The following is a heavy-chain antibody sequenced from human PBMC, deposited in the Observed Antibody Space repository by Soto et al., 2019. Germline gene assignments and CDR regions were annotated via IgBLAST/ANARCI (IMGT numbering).Heavy chain of an antibody. CDR2: ISGSGDST. J-gene: IGHJ4*02. CDR1: GFTFSTYA. Sequence: GGSLRLSCAASGFTFSTYAMIWVRQAPGKGLEWVSAISGSGDSTYYADSVKGRFTISRDNSKNTLYLQMSNLRAEDTAIYYCAKDSFINLRGYDSYWGQGTLVTVSS. V-gene: IGHV3-23*01. CDR3: AKDSFINLRGYDSY. D-gene: IGHD5-12*01.